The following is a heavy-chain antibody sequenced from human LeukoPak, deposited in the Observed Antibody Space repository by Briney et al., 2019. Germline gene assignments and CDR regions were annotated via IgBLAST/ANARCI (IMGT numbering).Heavy chain of an antibody. CDR1: GFTFSSYW. V-gene: IGHV3-7*01. D-gene: IGHD2-2*01. J-gene: IGHJ5*02. CDR3: ARDSPPQYFDP. CDR2: IKQDGSEK. Sequence: GGSLRLSCAASGFTFSSYWMSWVRQAPGKGLEWVANIKQDGSEKYYMDSVKGRFTISRDNAKNSLYLQMNSLRAEDTAVYYCARDSPPQYFDPWGQGTLVTVSS.